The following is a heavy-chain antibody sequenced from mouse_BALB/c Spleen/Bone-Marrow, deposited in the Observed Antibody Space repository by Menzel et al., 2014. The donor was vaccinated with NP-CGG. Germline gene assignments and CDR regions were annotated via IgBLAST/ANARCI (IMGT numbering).Heavy chain of an antibody. Sequence: EVQLQESGPGPVKPSQSLSLTCSVTGYSITSGYYCNWIRQFPGNKLEWMGYISYDGSNNYNPSLKNRISVTRDTSKNQFFLKLNSVTTEDTATYYCASLLAYWGQGTLVTVSA. CDR2: ISYDGSN. V-gene: IGHV3-6*02. J-gene: IGHJ3*01. CDR3: ASLLAY. CDR1: GYSITSGYY.